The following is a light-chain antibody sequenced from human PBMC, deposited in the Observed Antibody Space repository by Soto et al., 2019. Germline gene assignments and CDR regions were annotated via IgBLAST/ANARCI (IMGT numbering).Light chain of an antibody. Sequence: EIVMTQSPATLSVSPGERATLSCRASQSVSSNLAWYQQKPGQAPRLLIYGASTRATGIPARFSGSGSGTEFTLTISSLQSEDFAVYYCQQYNNWARTFGQGTKVDIK. CDR3: QQYNNWART. V-gene: IGKV3-15*01. CDR2: GAS. J-gene: IGKJ1*01. CDR1: QSVSSN.